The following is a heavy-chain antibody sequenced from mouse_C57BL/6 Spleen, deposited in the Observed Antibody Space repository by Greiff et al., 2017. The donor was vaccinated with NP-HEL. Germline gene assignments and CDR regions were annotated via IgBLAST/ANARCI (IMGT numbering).Heavy chain of an antibody. CDR3: ARSRYDYDAY. D-gene: IGHD2-4*01. Sequence: QVQLKQSGAELVRPGTSVKVSCKASGYAFTNYLIEWVKQRPGQGLEWIGVINPGSGGTNYNEKFKGKATLTADKSSSTAYMQLSSLTSEDSAVYFCARSRYDYDAYWGQGTLVTVSA. J-gene: IGHJ3*01. CDR1: GYAFTNYL. CDR2: INPGSGGT. V-gene: IGHV1-54*01.